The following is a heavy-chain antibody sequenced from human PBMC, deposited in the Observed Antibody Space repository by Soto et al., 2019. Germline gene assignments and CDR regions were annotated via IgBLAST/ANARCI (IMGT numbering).Heavy chain of an antibody. CDR2: INPNSGGT. D-gene: IGHD3-10*01. J-gene: IGHJ2*01. CDR1: GYTFTGYY. V-gene: IGHV1-2*04. Sequence: ASVKVSCKASGYTFTGYYMHWVRQAPGQGLEWMGWINPNSGGTNYAQKFQGWVTMTRDTSISTAYMELSRLRSDDTAVYYCARNKQNYYGSGSSLGDWYFDLWGRGTLVTVSS. CDR3: ARNKQNYYGSGSSLGDWYFDL.